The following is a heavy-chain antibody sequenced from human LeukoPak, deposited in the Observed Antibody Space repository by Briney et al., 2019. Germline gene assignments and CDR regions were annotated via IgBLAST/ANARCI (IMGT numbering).Heavy chain of an antibody. D-gene: IGHD3-22*01. Sequence: GGSLRFSCAASGFTFSSYGMHWVHQAPGKGLEWVAFIRNDGINKYSVVSVNGRFTISSDNSKYTLYLQMNSLRVEETAVYYCAKGSTVVVFTSDHYMDVWGKGTTVTIS. V-gene: IGHV3-30*02. J-gene: IGHJ6*03. CDR2: IRNDGINK. CDR1: GFTFSSYG. CDR3: AKGSTVVVFTSDHYMDV.